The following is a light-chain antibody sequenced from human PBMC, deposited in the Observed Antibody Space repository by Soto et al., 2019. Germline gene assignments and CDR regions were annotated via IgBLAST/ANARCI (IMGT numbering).Light chain of an antibody. Sequence: QSALTQPASVSGSPGQSITISCTGTSSDVGGYNHVSWYQQHPGKGPKLLIYEVSHRPSGISDRFSASKSGNTASLAITGLQSEDEAEYYCASWDDNLDAWVFGGGTKLTVL. V-gene: IGLV2-14*01. CDR3: ASWDDNLDAWV. J-gene: IGLJ3*02. CDR2: EVS. CDR1: SSDVGGYNH.